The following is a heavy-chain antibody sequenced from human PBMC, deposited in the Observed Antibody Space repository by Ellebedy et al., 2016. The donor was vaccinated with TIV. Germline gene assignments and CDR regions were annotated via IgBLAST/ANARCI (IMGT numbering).Heavy chain of an antibody. CDR3: AKDPSSYSSSWFYFAY. V-gene: IGHV3-23*01. Sequence: GESLKISCEASGFTFSSFAMSWVRQTPGKGLEWVSVINNNGDSTYYADSMKGRFTTSRDNSKNTLWLQMNSLSAEDTAVYDCAKDPSSYSSSWFYFAYWGQGTLVTVSS. D-gene: IGHD6-13*01. J-gene: IGHJ4*02. CDR1: GFTFSSFA. CDR2: INNNGDST.